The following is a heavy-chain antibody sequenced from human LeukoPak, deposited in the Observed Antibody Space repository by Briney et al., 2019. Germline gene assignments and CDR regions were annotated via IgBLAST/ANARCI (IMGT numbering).Heavy chain of an antibody. D-gene: IGHD4-17*01. CDR1: GYTFTSYD. V-gene: IGHV1-8*01. J-gene: IGHJ4*02. CDR2: MNPNSGNT. CDR3: ARGRRVSTVTTRYGY. Sequence: ASVKVSCKASGYTFTSYDINWVRQATGQGLEWMGWMNPNSGNTGYAQKFQGRVTMTRNTSISTAYMELSSLRSEDTAVYYCARGRRVSTVTTRYGYWGQGTLVTVSS.